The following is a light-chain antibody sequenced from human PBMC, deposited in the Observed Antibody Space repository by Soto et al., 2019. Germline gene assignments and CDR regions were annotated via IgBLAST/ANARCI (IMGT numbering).Light chain of an antibody. Sequence: ESVLTQSPGTLSLSPGEGATLSCRASQSVSRSGFAWYQQKPGQAPRLLIYGASNRATGIPDRFSGSGSGTDFTLTISRLEPEDFAVYYCQQYGSSGTFGQGTKVDIK. CDR3: QQYGSSGT. CDR2: GAS. J-gene: IGKJ1*01. CDR1: QSVSRSG. V-gene: IGKV3-20*01.